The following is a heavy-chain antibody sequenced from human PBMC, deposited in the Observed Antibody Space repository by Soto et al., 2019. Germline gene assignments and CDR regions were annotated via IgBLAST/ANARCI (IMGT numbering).Heavy chain of an antibody. CDR3: VTDYRRGGDY. V-gene: IGHV1-3*01. Sequence: QVHLVQSGAEVKKPGASVKISCKASGYSFISYGLHWVRQAPGQGPEWMGWINGGNGGTDYSQSFQGRVTITMDTSATTVFWERRSLGSVDTAIYSGVTDYRRGGDYGGQGAVVAGSS. CDR2: INGGNGGT. CDR1: GYSFISYG. J-gene: IGHJ4*02. D-gene: IGHD5-12*01.